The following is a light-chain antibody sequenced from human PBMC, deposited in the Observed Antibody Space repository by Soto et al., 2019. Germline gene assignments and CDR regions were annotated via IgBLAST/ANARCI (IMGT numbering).Light chain of an antibody. Sequence: DIRVNKSASSLSASYEVRVIITWGASQSISNHLHWYQQKPGKAPKLMIFAASSLQSGVPSRFSGSRSGPDFSLTISSLQAEDFATYYGQQTYISPPRFGDGTKVDIK. V-gene: IGKV1-39*01. J-gene: IGKJ1*01. CDR3: QQTYISPPR. CDR2: AAS. CDR1: QSISNH.